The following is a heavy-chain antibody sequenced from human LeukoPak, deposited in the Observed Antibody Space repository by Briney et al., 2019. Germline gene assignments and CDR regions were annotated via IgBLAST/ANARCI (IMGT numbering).Heavy chain of an antibody. J-gene: IGHJ4*02. D-gene: IGHD4-17*01. CDR2: IRSSGSTI. Sequence: GGSLRLSCAASGFTFSDYYMSWIRQAPGKGLEWVSYIRSSGSTIYYADSVEGRFTISRDNAKNSQYLQMNSLRVEDTALYYCARAQTYGDSRLLLDYWGQGTLVTVSS. V-gene: IGHV3-11*01. CDR3: ARAQTYGDSRLLLDY. CDR1: GFTFSDYY.